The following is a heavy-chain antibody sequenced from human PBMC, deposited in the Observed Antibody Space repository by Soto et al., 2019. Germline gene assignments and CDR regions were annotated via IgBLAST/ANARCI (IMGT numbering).Heavy chain of an antibody. CDR2: IYYSGST. Sequence: QVQLQESGPGLVKPSETLSLTCTVSGGSISSYYWSWIRQPPGKGLEWIGYIYYSGSTNYNPSLNSRVTISVDTSKNQFSLKLSSVTAADTAVYYCASGWGGFQSDAFDIWGQGTMVTVSS. D-gene: IGHD3-16*01. CDR3: ASGWGGFQSDAFDI. CDR1: GGSISSYY. V-gene: IGHV4-59*01. J-gene: IGHJ3*02.